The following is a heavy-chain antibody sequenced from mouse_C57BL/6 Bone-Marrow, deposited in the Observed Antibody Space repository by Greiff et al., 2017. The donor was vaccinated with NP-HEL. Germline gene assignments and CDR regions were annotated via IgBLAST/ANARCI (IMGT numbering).Heavy chain of an antibody. CDR1: GYTFTSYG. J-gene: IGHJ2*01. CDR3: ARGRNPISLTY. Sequence: QVHVKQSGAELARPGASVKLSCKASGYTFTSYGISWVKQRTGQGLEWIGEIYPRSGNTYYNEKFKGKATLTADKSSSTAYMALRSLTSEDSAVYFCARGRNPISLTYWGQGTTLTVSS. V-gene: IGHV1-81*01. CDR2: IYPRSGNT.